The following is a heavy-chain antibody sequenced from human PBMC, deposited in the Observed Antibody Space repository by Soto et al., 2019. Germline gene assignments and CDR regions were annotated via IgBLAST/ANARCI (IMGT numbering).Heavy chain of an antibody. V-gene: IGHV3-11*01. CDR3: ARTMVRGVIPFVGY. Sequence: GGSLRLSCAASGFTFSDYYMSWIRQAPGKGLEWVSYISSSGSTIYYADSVKGRFTISRDNAKNSLYLQMNSLRAEDTAVYYCARTMVRGVIPFVGYWGQGTLVTVSS. CDR1: GFTFSDYY. J-gene: IGHJ4*02. D-gene: IGHD3-10*01. CDR2: ISSSGSTI.